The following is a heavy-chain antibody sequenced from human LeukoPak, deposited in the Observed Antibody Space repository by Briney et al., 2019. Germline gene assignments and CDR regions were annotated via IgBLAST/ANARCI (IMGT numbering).Heavy chain of an antibody. CDR1: GGSIRSSYYY. CDR3: AREHSSGYYVDY. J-gene: IGHJ4*02. CDR2: IYDSGST. Sequence: PSETLSLTCTVSGGSIRSSYYYWGWIRQPPGKGLEWIGSIYDSGSTYYNPSLKSRVTISVDTSKNQFSLKLSSVTAADTAVYYCAREHSSGYYVDYWGQGTLVTVSS. D-gene: IGHD3-22*01. V-gene: IGHV4-39*07.